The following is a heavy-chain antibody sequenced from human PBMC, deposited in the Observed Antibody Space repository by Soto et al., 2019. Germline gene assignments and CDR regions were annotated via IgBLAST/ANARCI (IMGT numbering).Heavy chain of an antibody. CDR3: FRLRFVKHPSPTPAPLQFDF. Sequence: SETLSLACTVSGDSISRNGNYWSWIRQHPGQGLEWIGYIHYSGSTYYTPSLKSRVTISVDRSKNQCSLNLTSVTAADTAVFFCFRLRFVKHPSPTPAPLQFDFGGKGALVTVPS. D-gene: IGHD3-16*01. CDR2: IHYSGST. V-gene: IGHV4-31*03. J-gene: IGHJ4*02. CDR1: GDSISRNGNY.